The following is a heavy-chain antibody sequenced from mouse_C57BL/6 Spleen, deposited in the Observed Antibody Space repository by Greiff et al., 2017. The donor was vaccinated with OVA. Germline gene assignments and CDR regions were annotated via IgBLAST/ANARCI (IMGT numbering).Heavy chain of an antibody. D-gene: IGHD4-1*01. CDR1: GFTFTDYY. V-gene: IGHV7-3*01. CDR3: ARYPGAYAMDY. Sequence: EVQLVESGGGLVQPGGSLSLSCAASGFTFTDYYMSWVRQPPGKALEWLGFIRNKANGYTTEYSASVKGRFTISRDNSQSILYLQMNALRAEDSATYYCARYPGAYAMDYWGQGTSVTVSS. J-gene: IGHJ4*01. CDR2: IRNKANGYTT.